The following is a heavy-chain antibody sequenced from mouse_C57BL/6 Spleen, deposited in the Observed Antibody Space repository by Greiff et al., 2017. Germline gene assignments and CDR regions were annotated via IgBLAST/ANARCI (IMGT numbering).Heavy chain of an antibody. CDR3: ARQDYDYASH. Sequence: EVKLMESGGGLVQPGGSLKLSCAASGFTFSDYGMAWVRQAPRKGPEWVAFISNLAYSLYYADTVTGRFTISRENAKNTLYLEMSSLRSEDTAMYYCARQDYDYASHWGQGTLVTVSA. V-gene: IGHV5-15*01. CDR2: ISNLAYSL. J-gene: IGHJ3*01. D-gene: IGHD2-4*01. CDR1: GFTFSDYG.